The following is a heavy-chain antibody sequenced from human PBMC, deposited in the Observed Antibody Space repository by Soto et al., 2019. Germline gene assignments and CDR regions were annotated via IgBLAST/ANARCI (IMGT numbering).Heavy chain of an antibody. CDR1: GFTFSNYA. V-gene: IGHV3-23*01. D-gene: IGHD6-6*01. J-gene: IGHJ5*01. CDR2: ISGSGVRT. CDR3: AKDHAREQFVRGENWFDS. Sequence: EMQLLESGVGLVQPGASLRLSCSASGFTFSNYAMSWARQAPGTGLEWVATISGSGVRTYYADSVKGRFTISRDNSKNTLDLQMNSLRAEDTAIYYCAKDHAREQFVRGENWFDSWGQGTLVTVSS.